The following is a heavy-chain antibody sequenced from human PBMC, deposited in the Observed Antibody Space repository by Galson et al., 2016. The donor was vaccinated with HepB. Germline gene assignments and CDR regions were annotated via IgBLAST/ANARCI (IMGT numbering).Heavy chain of an antibody. V-gene: IGHV3-30*18. J-gene: IGHJ4*02. CDR2: ISSDGSTS. D-gene: IGHD3-10*01. CDR1: GFTFSTYG. Sequence: SLRLSCAASGFTFSTYGMHWVRQGPGKGLEWVAMISSDGSTSYYGDSVKGRFTISRDNSEDTLYLLMNSLRTVDTAVYFCVKDWGFYSGSGSYSYHLDSWGQGTLVTVSS. CDR3: VKDWGFYSGSGSYSYHLDS.